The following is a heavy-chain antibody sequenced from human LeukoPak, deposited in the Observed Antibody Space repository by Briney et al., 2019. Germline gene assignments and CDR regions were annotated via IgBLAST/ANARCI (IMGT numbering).Heavy chain of an antibody. CDR2: ISGSGGST. CDR3: AKWRLLVGDRAFDI. V-gene: IGHV3-23*01. D-gene: IGHD1-26*01. J-gene: IGHJ3*02. CDR1: GFSFSIHG. Sequence: ESGGSLTLSCAASGFSFSIHGMGWVRRAPGKGLEWVSAISGSGGSTYYADSVKGRFTISRDNSKNTLYLQMNSLRAEDTAVYYCAKWRLLVGDRAFDIWGQGTMVTVSS.